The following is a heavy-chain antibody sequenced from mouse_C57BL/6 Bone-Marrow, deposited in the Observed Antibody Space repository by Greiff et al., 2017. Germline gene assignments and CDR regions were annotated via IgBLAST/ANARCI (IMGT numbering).Heavy chain of an antibody. Sequence: QVQLQQSGAELVRPGASVTLSCKASGYTFTDYEMHWVKQTPVHGLEWIGAIDPETGGTAYNQKFKGKAILTVDKSSSTAYMELRSLTSEDSAVYYCTRRGSSYDYWGQGTTLTVSA. CDR2: IDPETGGT. D-gene: IGHD1-1*01. CDR3: TRRGSSYDY. J-gene: IGHJ2*01. CDR1: GYTFTDYE. V-gene: IGHV1-15*01.